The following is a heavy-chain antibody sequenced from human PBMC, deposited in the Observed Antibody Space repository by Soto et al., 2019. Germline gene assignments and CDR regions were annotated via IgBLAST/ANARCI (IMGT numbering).Heavy chain of an antibody. D-gene: IGHD6-13*01. Sequence: GGSLRLSCAASGFIFSDYAMHWVRQAPGKGLEWVAVISYGGDNKYYADSVRGRFAISRDNLKNTLYLQMNSLNPEDTAVYHCAKARHSTSWYGVEADFWGQGTLVTVSS. CDR1: GFIFSDYA. CDR3: AKARHSTSWYGVEADF. V-gene: IGHV3-30*09. CDR2: ISYGGDNK. J-gene: IGHJ4*02.